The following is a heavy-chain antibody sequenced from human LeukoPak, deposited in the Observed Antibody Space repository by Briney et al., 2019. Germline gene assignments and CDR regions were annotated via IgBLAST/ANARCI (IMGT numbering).Heavy chain of an antibody. J-gene: IGHJ4*02. CDR1: GFTFSDYY. CDR3: ARESPVAGDLTDY. CDR2: ISSSSTI. Sequence: GGSLRLSCAASGFTFSDYYMNWVRQAPGKGLEWVSSISSSSTIYYADSVKGRFTISRDNAKNSLYLQMNSLRAEDTAVYYCARESPVAGDLTDYWGQGTLVTVSS. D-gene: IGHD6-19*01. V-gene: IGHV3-69-1*01.